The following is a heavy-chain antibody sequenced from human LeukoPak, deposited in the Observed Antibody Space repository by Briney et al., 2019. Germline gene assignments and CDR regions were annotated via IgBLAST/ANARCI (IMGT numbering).Heavy chain of an antibody. D-gene: IGHD6-6*01. CDR1: GFTFSSYW. CDR2: IKQDGSEK. J-gene: IGHJ6*03. V-gene: IGHV3-7*01. Sequence: PGGSLRLSCAASGFTFSSYWMSWVRQARGKGREGVANIKQDGSEKYYVDSVKGRFTISRDNAKNSLYLQMNSLRAEDTAVYYCARAFTFEYSSSSRLNYYYYYMDVWGKGTTVTVSS. CDR3: ARAFTFEYSSSSRLNYYYYYMDV.